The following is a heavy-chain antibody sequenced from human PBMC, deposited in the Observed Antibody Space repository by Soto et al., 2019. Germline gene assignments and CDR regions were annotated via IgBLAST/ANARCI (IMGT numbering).Heavy chain of an antibody. J-gene: IGHJ4*02. CDR3: ARMRVVIVSYYFDY. CDR1: GFSLSNARMG. Sequence: SGPTLVNPTETLTLTCTVSGFSLSNARMGVSWIRQPPGKALEWLAHIFSNDEKSYSTSLKSRLTISKDTSKSQVVLTMTNMDPLDTATYYCARMRVVIVSYYFDYWGQGTLVTVSS. V-gene: IGHV2-26*01. D-gene: IGHD3-22*01. CDR2: IFSNDEK.